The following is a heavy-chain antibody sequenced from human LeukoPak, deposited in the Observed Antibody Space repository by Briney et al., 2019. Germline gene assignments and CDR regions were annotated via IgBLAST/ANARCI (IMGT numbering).Heavy chain of an antibody. D-gene: IGHD3-22*01. CDR1: GFTISSYA. CDR3: AREVVGYYDSSGYYDY. J-gene: IGHJ4*02. V-gene: IGHV3-21*01. Sequence: GGSLRLSCAASGFTISSYAMSWVRQAPGKGLEWVSSISSSSSYIYYADSVKGRFTISRDNAKNSLYLQMNSLRAEDTAVYYCAREVVGYYDSSGYYDYWGQGTLVTVSS. CDR2: ISSSSSYI.